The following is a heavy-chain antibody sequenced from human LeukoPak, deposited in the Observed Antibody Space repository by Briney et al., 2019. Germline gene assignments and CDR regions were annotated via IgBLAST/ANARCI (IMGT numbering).Heavy chain of an antibody. D-gene: IGHD1-26*01. Sequence: PGGSLRLSCSASGFTFSSFAMFWVRQAPGKGLEYVSGISSDGGRTNYADSVKARFTISRDNSKVTLYLQMTSLRPEDTAIYYCVKDPSGNYFYFDYWGQGTLVTVPS. CDR1: GFTFSSFA. CDR2: ISSDGGRT. CDR3: VKDPSGNYFYFDY. V-gene: IGHV3-64D*09. J-gene: IGHJ4*02.